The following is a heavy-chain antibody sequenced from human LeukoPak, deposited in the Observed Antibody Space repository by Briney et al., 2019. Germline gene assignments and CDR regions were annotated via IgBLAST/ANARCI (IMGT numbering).Heavy chain of an antibody. Sequence: ASVKVSCKASGYTFTNYDISWVRQAPGQGLEWMGWISAYNGNRNYAQKLQGRVTTTTDTSTSTAYMELRSLRSDDTAVYYCARDPVSRGDFYDYWGQGTLVTVSS. CDR2: ISAYNGNR. V-gene: IGHV1-18*01. D-gene: IGHD2-21*02. CDR3: ARDPVSRGDFYDY. CDR1: GYTFTNYD. J-gene: IGHJ4*02.